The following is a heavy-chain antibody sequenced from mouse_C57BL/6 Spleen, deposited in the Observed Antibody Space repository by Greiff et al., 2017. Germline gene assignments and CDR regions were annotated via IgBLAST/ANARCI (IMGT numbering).Heavy chain of an antibody. D-gene: IGHD2-5*01. CDR3: AYSNYVEGLAY. Sequence: VQLQQSGAELVKPGASVKVSCKASGYTFTSYWMHWVKQRPGQGLEWIGRIHPSDSDTNYNQKFKGKATLTVDKSSSTAYMQLSSLTSEDSAVYYCAYSNYVEGLAYWGQGTLVTVSA. J-gene: IGHJ3*01. CDR2: IHPSDSDT. CDR1: GYTFTSYW. V-gene: IGHV1-74*01.